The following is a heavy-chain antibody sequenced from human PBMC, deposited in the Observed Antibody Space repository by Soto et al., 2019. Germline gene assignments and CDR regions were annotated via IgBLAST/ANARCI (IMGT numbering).Heavy chain of an antibody. V-gene: IGHV1-2*04. CDR3: ARVRLTGTGAFDI. CDR2: INPNSGGT. J-gene: IGHJ3*02. CDR1: GYTFTGYY. D-gene: IGHD1-20*01. Sequence: ASVKVSCNASGYTFTGYYLHWVRQAPGQGLEWMGWINPNSGGTNFAQKFQGWVTVTRDTSTSTAYMELSRLRCDDTAVYYCARVRLTGTGAFDIWGQGTMVTVSS.